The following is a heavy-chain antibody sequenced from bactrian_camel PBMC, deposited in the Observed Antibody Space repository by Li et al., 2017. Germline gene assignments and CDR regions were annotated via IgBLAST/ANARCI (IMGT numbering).Heavy chain of an antibody. CDR1: GYTRDNYC. D-gene: IGHD6*01. CDR3: TRDRGLAVPAGSFDY. CDR2: ISSSGGST. Sequence: HVQLVESGGGSVQPGGSLRLSCVASGYTRDNYCMAWFRQAPGKGLEWVSLISSSGGSTLYVDSVKGRFTISRDNAKNTINLELNSLKTEDTAMYYCTRDRGLAVPAGSFDYWAQGTQVTVS. V-gene: IGHV3S1*01. J-gene: IGHJ6*01.